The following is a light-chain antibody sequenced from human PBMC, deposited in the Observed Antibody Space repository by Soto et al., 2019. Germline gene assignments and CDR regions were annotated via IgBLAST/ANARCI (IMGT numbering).Light chain of an antibody. CDR2: GNS. CDR3: QSYDSSLSAL. CDR1: SSNIGAGYD. Sequence: QSVLTQPPSVSGAPGQRVTISCTGSSSNIGAGYDVHWYQQLPGTAPKRLIYGNSNRPSGVPDRCSGSKSGTSASLAITGLQAEDEADYYCQSYDSSLSALFGGGTKVTVL. V-gene: IGLV1-40*01. J-gene: IGLJ3*02.